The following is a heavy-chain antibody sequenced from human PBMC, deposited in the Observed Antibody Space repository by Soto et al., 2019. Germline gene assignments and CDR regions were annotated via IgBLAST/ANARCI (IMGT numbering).Heavy chain of an antibody. D-gene: IGHD6-13*01. CDR3: ARVSMAAAASDY. V-gene: IGHV3-7*01. CDR2: IEQDGSEK. J-gene: IGHJ4*02. CDR1: GFTFSSSW. Sequence: EVQLVESGGGLVQPGGSLRLSCAASGFTFSSSWMSWVRQAPGKGLEWVANIEQDGSEKYYVDSVKGRFTISRDNAKKSLYLQMHSLRAEDTALYYCARVSMAAAASDYWGQGALVTVS.